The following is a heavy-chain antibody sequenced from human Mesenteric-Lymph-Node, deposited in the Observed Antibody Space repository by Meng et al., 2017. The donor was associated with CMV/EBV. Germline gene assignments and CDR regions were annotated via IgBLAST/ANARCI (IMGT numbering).Heavy chain of an antibody. CDR1: GFTSSTSW. CDR3: ARGKVYFDY. Sequence: GESLKISCSASGFTSSTSWMTWVRQAPGKGLEWVANIREDGSEKYYVESLKGRFTISRDNAKNSLSLQLNSLRVEDTAVYYCARGKVYFDYWGQGTLVTVSS. CDR2: IREDGSEK. J-gene: IGHJ4*02. V-gene: IGHV3-7*01.